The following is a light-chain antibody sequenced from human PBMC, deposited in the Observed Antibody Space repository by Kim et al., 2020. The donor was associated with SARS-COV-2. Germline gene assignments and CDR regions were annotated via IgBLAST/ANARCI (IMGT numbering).Light chain of an antibody. J-gene: IGLJ2*01. V-gene: IGLV3-19*01. CDR2: CKN. Sequence: FGKKVRITYEGESNRGYFASWYQQKPGQDPLLVIYCKNNRPSGITARFSGSSSGKTASLTITGVEAGEEADYYCNSRDSSGNHLGVFGGGTKLTVL. CDR3: NSRDSSGNHLGV. CDR1: SNRGYF.